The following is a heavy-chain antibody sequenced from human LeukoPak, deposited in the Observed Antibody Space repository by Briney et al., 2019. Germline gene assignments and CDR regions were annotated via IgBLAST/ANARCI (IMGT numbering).Heavy chain of an antibody. D-gene: IGHD4-17*01. CDR1: GFTFSSYA. J-gene: IGHJ4*02. CDR3: AKDHNLTLTTVSHYFDY. CDR2: ISGSGYNT. Sequence: RSGGSLRLSCAASGFTFSSYAMSWVRQAPGKGLEWVSAISGSGYNTNYADSVKGRFTISRDNSRNTLYLQMNYLRAEDTAVYYCAKDHNLTLTTVSHYFDYWGQGTLVTVSS. V-gene: IGHV3-23*01.